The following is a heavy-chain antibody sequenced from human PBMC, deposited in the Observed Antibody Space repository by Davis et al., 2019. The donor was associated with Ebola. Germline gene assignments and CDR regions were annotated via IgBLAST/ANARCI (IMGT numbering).Heavy chain of an antibody. Sequence: ASVKVSCKASGYTFTSYYMHWVRQAPGQGLEWMGIINPSGGSTNYAQKLQGRVTMTTDTSTSTAYMELRSLRSDDTAVYYCARVRLRRQFDYWGQGTLVTVSS. CDR2: INPSGGST. J-gene: IGHJ4*02. CDR3: ARVRLRRQFDY. V-gene: IGHV1-46*01. D-gene: IGHD3-16*01. CDR1: GYTFTSYY.